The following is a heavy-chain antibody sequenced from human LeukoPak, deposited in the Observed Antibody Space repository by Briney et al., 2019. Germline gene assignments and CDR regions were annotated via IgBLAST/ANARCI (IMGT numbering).Heavy chain of an antibody. CDR3: AREYSSGWFGGYYYYYYMDV. Sequence: GGSLRLSCAASGFTFSSYGMHWVRQAPGKGLEWVAFIRYDGSNKYYADSVKGRFTISRDNSKNTLYLQMNSLRAEDTAVYYCAREYSSGWFGGYYYYYYMDVWGKGTTVTISS. J-gene: IGHJ6*03. V-gene: IGHV3-30*02. CDR2: IRYDGSNK. D-gene: IGHD6-19*01. CDR1: GFTFSSYG.